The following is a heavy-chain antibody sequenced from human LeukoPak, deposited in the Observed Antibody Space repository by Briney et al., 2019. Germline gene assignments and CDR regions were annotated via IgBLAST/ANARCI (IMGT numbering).Heavy chain of an antibody. D-gene: IGHD3-22*01. CDR1: GGTFSSYA. CDR3: ARDEGPRRNYYDAGNSVDY. V-gene: IGHV1-69*04. J-gene: IGHJ4*02. CDR2: IIPILGIA. Sequence: ASVKVSCKASGGTFSSYAISWVRQAPGQGLEWMGRIIPILGIANYAQKFQGRVTITADKSTSTAYMELRSLRSEDTAVYYCARDEGPRRNYYDAGNSVDYWGQGTLVTVSS.